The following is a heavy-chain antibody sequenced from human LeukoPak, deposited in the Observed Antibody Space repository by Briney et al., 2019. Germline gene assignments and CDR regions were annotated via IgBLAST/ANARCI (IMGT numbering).Heavy chain of an antibody. CDR2: INHSGST. CDR3: ARQTYYYDRDAFDI. CDR1: GGSFSGYY. V-gene: IGHV4-34*01. Sequence: SETLPLTCAVYGGSFSGYYWSWIRQPPGKGLEWIGEINHSGSTNYNPSLKSRVTISVDTSKNQFSLKLSSVTAADTAVYYCARQTYYYDRDAFDIWGQGTMVTVSS. J-gene: IGHJ3*02. D-gene: IGHD3-22*01.